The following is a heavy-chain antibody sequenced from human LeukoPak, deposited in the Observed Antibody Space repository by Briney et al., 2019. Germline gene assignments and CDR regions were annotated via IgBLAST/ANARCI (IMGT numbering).Heavy chain of an antibody. V-gene: IGHV3-30*02. J-gene: IGHJ4*02. D-gene: IGHD1-7*01. CDR1: GFTFSSYG. CDR3: AKDYWNYDYFDY. Sequence: GGSLRLSCAASGFTFSSYGMHWVRQAPGKGLEGVAFIRYDGSNKYYADSVKGRFTISRDNSKNTLYLQMNSLRAEDTAVYYCAKDYWNYDYFDYWGQGTLVTVSS. CDR2: IRYDGSNK.